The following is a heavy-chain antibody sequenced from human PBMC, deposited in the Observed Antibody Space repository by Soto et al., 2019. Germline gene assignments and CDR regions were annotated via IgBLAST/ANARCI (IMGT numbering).Heavy chain of an antibody. CDR1: GFTVSSNY. Sequence: EVQLVESGGGLIQPGGSLRLSCAASGFTVSSNYMSWVRQAPGKGLEWVSVIYSGGSTYYADSVKGRFTISRDNSKNTLYLQMNSLRAEDTAVYYCARGPRPNYYDSSGYYSWGQGTLVTVSS. D-gene: IGHD3-22*01. CDR2: IYSGGST. J-gene: IGHJ4*02. V-gene: IGHV3-53*01. CDR3: ARGPRPNYYDSSGYYS.